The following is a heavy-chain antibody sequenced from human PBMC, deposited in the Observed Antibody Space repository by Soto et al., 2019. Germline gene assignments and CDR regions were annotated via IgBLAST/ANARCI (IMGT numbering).Heavy chain of an antibody. J-gene: IGHJ4*02. Sequence: SGPTLVNPTQTLTLTCTFSGFSLSTSGMCVSWICQPPGKALEWLALIDWDDDKYYSTSLKTRLTISKDTSKNQVVLTMTNMDPVDTATYYCARTQYYDFWSGIEIDYWGQGTLVTVSS. CDR3: ARTQYYDFWSGIEIDY. V-gene: IGHV2-70*01. D-gene: IGHD3-3*01. CDR1: GFSLSTSGMC. CDR2: IDWDDDK.